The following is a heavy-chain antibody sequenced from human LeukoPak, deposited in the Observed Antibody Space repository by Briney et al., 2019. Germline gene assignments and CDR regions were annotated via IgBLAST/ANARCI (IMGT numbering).Heavy chain of an antibody. CDR3: ARDHRWLVLRAFDI. J-gene: IGHJ3*02. Sequence: SETLSLTCAVYGGSFSGYYWSWIRQPPGKGLEWIGEINHSGGTNYNPSLKSRVTISVDTSKNQFSLKLSSVTAADTAVYYCARDHRWLVLRAFDIWGQGTMVTVSS. CDR2: INHSGGT. CDR1: GGSFSGYY. V-gene: IGHV4-34*01. D-gene: IGHD6-19*01.